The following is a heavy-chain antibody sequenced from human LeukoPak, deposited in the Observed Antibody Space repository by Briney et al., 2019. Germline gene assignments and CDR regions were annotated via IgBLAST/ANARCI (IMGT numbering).Heavy chain of an antibody. D-gene: IGHD6-13*01. CDR2: ISISGSSK. V-gene: IGHV3-48*03. CDR1: GFTFSSYE. J-gene: IGHJ4*02. Sequence: RPGGSLRLSCAASGFTFSSYEMNWVRQAPGKGLESGKGLEWVSYISISGSSKYYADSVKGRFTISRDNAKNSLYLQMNSLRAEDTAVYYCARWSSRLFDYWGQGILVTVSS. CDR3: ARWSSRLFDY.